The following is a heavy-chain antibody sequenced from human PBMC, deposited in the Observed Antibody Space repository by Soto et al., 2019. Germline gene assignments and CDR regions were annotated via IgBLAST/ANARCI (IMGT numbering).Heavy chain of an antibody. D-gene: IGHD5-18*01. CDR1: GDSISSTNNY. J-gene: IGHJ5*02. V-gene: IGHV4-30-4*01. CDR2: ISYSGTT. Sequence: SETLSLTCTVSGDSISSTNNYCSWIRQPPGEGLEWIGFISYSGTTSYSPSLKSRVAISLDTSKNQFSLSLSSVTAADTAVYYCARGRGYSYGLDPWGQVTLVTVS. CDR3: ARGRGYSYGLDP.